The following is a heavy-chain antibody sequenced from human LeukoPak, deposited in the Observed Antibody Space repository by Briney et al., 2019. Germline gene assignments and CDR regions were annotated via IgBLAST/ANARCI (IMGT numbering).Heavy chain of an antibody. CDR1: GFTFTSYS. CDR3: AKGGKWDVTPFDY. V-gene: IGHV3-23*01. Sequence: GGSLRLSCAASGFTFTSYSMNWVRQAPGKGLEWVSTISGGGGSTYYADSVKGRFTISRDNSKNTLYLQVNSLRAQDTAVYYCAKGGKWDVTPFDYWGQGTLVTVSS. D-gene: IGHD1-26*01. CDR2: ISGGGGST. J-gene: IGHJ4*02.